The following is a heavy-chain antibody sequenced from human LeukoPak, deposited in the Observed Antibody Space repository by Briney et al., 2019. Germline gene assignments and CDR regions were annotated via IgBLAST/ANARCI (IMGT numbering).Heavy chain of an antibody. V-gene: IGHV3-23*01. J-gene: IGHJ4*02. CDR2: ISDSGGST. Sequence: GGSLRLSCAASGFTFKAYAMSWVRQAPGKGLEWVSTISDSGGSTYYSDSVKGRFTISRDNSKNTLYLQMNSLRAEDTALYYCASRPGSSSVCYIAFDYWGQGTLVTVSS. D-gene: IGHD6-25*01. CDR1: GFTFKAYA. CDR3: ASRPGSSSVCYIAFDY.